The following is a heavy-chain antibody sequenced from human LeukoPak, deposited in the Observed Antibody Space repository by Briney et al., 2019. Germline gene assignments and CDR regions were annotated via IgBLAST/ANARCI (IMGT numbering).Heavy chain of an antibody. V-gene: IGHV1-2*02. Sequence: ASVKLSCKASGYTFTDYFIHWVRQAPGQGLEWMGWIRPNSGDTHYAQRFQGRVTMTRDTSVSTAQMELSSPRSDATAIYYCARNYGHNSKYFDFWGQGTLVTVSS. D-gene: IGHD4-17*01. CDR3: ARNYGHNSKYFDF. CDR2: IRPNSGDT. CDR1: GYTFTDYF. J-gene: IGHJ4*02.